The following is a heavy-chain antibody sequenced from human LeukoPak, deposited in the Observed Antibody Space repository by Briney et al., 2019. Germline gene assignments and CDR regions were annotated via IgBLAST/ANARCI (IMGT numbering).Heavy chain of an antibody. D-gene: IGHD3-22*01. CDR3: ARDLDYFDSSGSHRRRNYFDY. CDR1: GFTFSDYY. Sequence: GGSLRLSCAASGFTFSDYYMSWIRQAPGKGLEWVSIIHSDGSTYYADSVKGRFTISRDNYKNTLYLQMNSLRGEDTAMYYCARDLDYFDSSGSHRRRNYFDYWGQGTLVTVSS. CDR2: IHSDGST. J-gene: IGHJ4*02. V-gene: IGHV3-53*01.